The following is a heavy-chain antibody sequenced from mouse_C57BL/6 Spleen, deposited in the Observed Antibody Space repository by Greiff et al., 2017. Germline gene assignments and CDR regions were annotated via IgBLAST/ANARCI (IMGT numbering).Heavy chain of an antibody. V-gene: IGHV5-4*03. CDR1: GFTFSSYA. CDR3: ARGSDYEDAMDY. CDR2: ISDGGSYT. D-gene: IGHD3-1*01. J-gene: IGHJ4*01. Sequence: EVKLQESGGGLVKPGGSLKLSCAASGFTFSSYAMSWVRQTPEKRLEWVATISDGGSYTYYPDNVKGRFTISRDNAKNNLYLQMSHLKSEDTAMYYCARGSDYEDAMDYWGQGTSVTVSS.